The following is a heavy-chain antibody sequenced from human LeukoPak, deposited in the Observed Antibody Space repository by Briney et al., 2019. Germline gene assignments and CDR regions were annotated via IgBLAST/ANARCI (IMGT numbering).Heavy chain of an antibody. D-gene: IGHD1-14*01. CDR1: GGSISRYY. CDR2: IYYSGST. V-gene: IGHV4-59*01. CDR3: AREPGIPSYFDY. Sequence: SETLSLTCTVSGGSISRYYWSWIRQPPGKGLEWIGYIYYSGSTNYDPSLKSRVTISVDTSKNQFSLKLSSVTAADTAVYYCAREPGIPSYFDYWGQGTLVTVSS. J-gene: IGHJ4*02.